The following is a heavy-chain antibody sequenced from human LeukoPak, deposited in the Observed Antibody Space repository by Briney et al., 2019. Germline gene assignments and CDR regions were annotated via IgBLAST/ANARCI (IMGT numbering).Heavy chain of an antibody. CDR2: INPNSGGT. CDR1: GYTFTGYY. Sequence: ASVKVSCKASGYTFTGYYMHWVRQAPGQGLEWMGWINPNSGGTNYAQKSQGRVTMTRDTSISTAYMELSRLRSDDTAVYYCASPSGYCSSTSCYYYYGMDVWGQGTTVTVSS. D-gene: IGHD2-2*01. V-gene: IGHV1-2*02. J-gene: IGHJ6*02. CDR3: ASPSGYCSSTSCYYYYGMDV.